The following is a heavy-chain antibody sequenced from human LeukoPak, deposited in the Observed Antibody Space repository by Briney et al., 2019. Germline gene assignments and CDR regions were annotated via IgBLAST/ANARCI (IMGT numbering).Heavy chain of an antibody. J-gene: IGHJ5*02. CDR1: GGSISSGSHY. CDR3: ARETDSSGYYYWFDP. CDR2: IYTSGST. Sequence: SETLSLTCTVSGGSISSGSHYWSWIRQPAGKGLEWIGRIYTSGSTNYNPSLKSRVTISVDTSKNQFSLKLSSVTAADTAVYYCARETDSSGYYYWFDPWGQGTLVTVSP. D-gene: IGHD3-22*01. V-gene: IGHV4-61*02.